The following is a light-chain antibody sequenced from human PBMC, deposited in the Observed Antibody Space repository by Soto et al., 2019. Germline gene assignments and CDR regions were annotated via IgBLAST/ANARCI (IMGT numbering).Light chain of an antibody. V-gene: IGKV3-15*01. J-gene: IGKJ3*01. CDR2: AAS. CDR3: QQYNNWPPIT. CDR1: QSVSGN. Sequence: EIVMTQSPATLSVSPGERATLSCRASQSVSGNLAWYQQKPGQAPRLLIYAASTRATGIPARFSGSGSGTESTLTISSLQSEDFAVYYCQQYNNWPPITFVPGPKVDIK.